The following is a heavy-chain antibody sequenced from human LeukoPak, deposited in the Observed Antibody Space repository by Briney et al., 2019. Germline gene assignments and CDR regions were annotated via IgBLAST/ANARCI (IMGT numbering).Heavy chain of an antibody. CDR3: ARGGSHYGAVYFDY. V-gene: IGHV1-69*05. D-gene: IGHD1-26*01. J-gene: IGHJ4*02. Sequence: ASVKVSCKASGGTFSSYAISWVRQAPGQGLEWMGGIIPIFGTANYAQKFQGRVTITTDESTSTAYMELSSLRSEDTAVYYCARGGSHYGAVYFDYWGQGTLVTVSS. CDR2: IIPIFGTA. CDR1: GGTFSSYA.